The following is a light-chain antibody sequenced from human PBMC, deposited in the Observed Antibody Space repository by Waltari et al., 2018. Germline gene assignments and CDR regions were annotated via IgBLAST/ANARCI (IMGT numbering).Light chain of an antibody. CDR3: CSFEDTWV. V-gene: IGLV2-11*01. CDR2: EVS. Sequence: SAPPQPRSVSASAGQSVTLSCTGTGSAYVSWYQHLPGKAPKRVIYEVSKRPSGVPDRFSGSKSGTSASLTVSGLQAEDEADYYCCSFEDTWVFGGGTKLTVL. J-gene: IGLJ3*02. CDR1: GSAY.